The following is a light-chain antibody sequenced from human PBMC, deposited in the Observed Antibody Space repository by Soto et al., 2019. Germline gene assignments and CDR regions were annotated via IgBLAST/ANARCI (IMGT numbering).Light chain of an antibody. V-gene: IGLV2-14*01. CDR3: ISYTSSSTWV. Sequence: LAQPASVSGSPGQSITISCTGTSSDVGGYNYVSWYQQHPGKAPKLMIYEVSNRPSGVSDRFSGSRSGNTASLTISGLQAEDESDYYCISYTSSSTWVFGGGTKVTVL. CDR2: EVS. CDR1: SSDVGGYNY. J-gene: IGLJ3*02.